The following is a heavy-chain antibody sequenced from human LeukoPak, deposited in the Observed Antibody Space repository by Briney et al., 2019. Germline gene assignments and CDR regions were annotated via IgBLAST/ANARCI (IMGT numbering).Heavy chain of an antibody. CDR3: AKDKSITARPLNYYYGMDV. CDR2: ISYDGSNK. CDR1: RFTFSSYG. V-gene: IGHV3-30*18. Sequence: LGGSLRLSCAASRFTFSSYGMHWVRQAPGKGLEWVAVISYDGSNKYYADSVKGRFTISRDNSKNTLYLQMNSLRAEDTAVYYCAKDKSITARPLNYYYGMDVWGQGTTVTVSS. J-gene: IGHJ6*02. D-gene: IGHD6-6*01.